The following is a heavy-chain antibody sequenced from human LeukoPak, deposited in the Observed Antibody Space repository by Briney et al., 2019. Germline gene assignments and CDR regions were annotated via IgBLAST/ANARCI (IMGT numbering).Heavy chain of an antibody. CDR3: ARLTYGSGSYYPIDY. Sequence: AGGSLRLSCAASGFTFSSYAMSWVRQAPGKGLEWVSAISGSGGSTYYADSVKGRFTISRDNSKNTLYLQMNSLRAEDTAVYYCARLTYGSGSYYPIDYWGQGTLVTVSS. CDR2: ISGSGGST. V-gene: IGHV3-23*01. D-gene: IGHD3-10*01. J-gene: IGHJ4*02. CDR1: GFTFSSYA.